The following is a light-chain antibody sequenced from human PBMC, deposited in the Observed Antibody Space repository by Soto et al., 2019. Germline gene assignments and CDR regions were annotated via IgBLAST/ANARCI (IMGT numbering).Light chain of an antibody. V-gene: IGKV3-15*01. CDR2: GAS. Sequence: EVLMTQSPDTLYVSPGERVTLSCRASQSVSSNLAWYQQKPGQAPRLLIYGASTRATGIPDRFSGSGSGTEFTLSISSLQSEDFAVYYCQQYYNWPRTFGQGTKVDIK. J-gene: IGKJ1*01. CDR3: QQYYNWPRT. CDR1: QSVSSN.